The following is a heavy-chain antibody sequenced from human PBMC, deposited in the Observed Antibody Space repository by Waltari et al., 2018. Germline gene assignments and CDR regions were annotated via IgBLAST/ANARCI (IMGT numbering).Heavy chain of an antibody. D-gene: IGHD5-12*01. Sequence: QVQLQESGPGLVKPSETLSLTCTVSGYSISSGYYWGWIRQPPGKGLEWIGSIYHSGGTYYNPSLKSRVTISVDTSKNQFSLKLSSVTAADTAVYYCARGPVRGGYEPYFDYWGQGTLVTVSS. CDR3: ARGPVRGGYEPYFDY. CDR2: IYHSGGT. J-gene: IGHJ4*02. V-gene: IGHV4-38-2*02. CDR1: GYSISSGYY.